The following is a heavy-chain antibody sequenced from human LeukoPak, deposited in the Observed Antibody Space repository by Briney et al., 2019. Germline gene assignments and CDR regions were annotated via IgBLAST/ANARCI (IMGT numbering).Heavy chain of an antibody. D-gene: IGHD6-19*01. CDR3: ARDLRQWLVDY. V-gene: IGHV3-21*01. CDR1: GFAFSSAW. Sequence: PGGSLRLSCAASGFAFSSAWMTWVRQAPGKGLEWVSSISSSASYMSYVDSVKGRFTISRDNAKNSLYLQMNSLRVEDTAVYYCARDLRQWLVDYWGQGTPVTVSS. CDR2: ISSSASYM. J-gene: IGHJ4*02.